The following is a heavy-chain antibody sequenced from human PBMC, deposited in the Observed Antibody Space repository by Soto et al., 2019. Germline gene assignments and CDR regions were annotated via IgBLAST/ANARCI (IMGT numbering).Heavy chain of an antibody. CDR1: GFTFSSYT. J-gene: IGHJ4*02. D-gene: IGHD1-26*01. Sequence: GGSLRLSCAASGFTFSSYTMSWVRQAPGKGLEWVSAISGSGDSTYYADSVKGRFTISRDNSKNTLYLQMNGLRAEDTAFYYCAKPQWELLDWGQGTLVTVSS. CDR3: AKPQWELLD. V-gene: IGHV3-23*01. CDR2: ISGSGDST.